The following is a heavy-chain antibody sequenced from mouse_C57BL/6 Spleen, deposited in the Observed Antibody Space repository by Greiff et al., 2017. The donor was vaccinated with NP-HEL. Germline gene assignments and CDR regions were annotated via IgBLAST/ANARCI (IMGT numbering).Heavy chain of an antibody. V-gene: IGHV1-54*01. CDR3: ARSSDYDYWYFDV. Sequence: VQLQQSGAELVRPGTSVKVSCKASGYAFTNYLIEWVKQRPGQGLEWIGVINPGSGGTNYNEKFKGKATLTADKSSSTACMQLSSLTSEDSAVYFCARSSDYDYWYFDVWGTGTTVTVSS. CDR1: GYAFTNYL. J-gene: IGHJ1*03. D-gene: IGHD2-4*01. CDR2: INPGSGGT.